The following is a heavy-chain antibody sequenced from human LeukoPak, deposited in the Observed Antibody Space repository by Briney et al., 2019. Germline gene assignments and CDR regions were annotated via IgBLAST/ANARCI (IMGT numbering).Heavy chain of an antibody. Sequence: PSETLSLTCTVSGGSISSNSHYWGWIRQPPGKGLEWIGSIYYSGSTYYNPSLKSRVTISVDTSKNQFSLKLSSVTAADTAVYYCARHGYSYGSWGQGTLVTVSS. J-gene: IGHJ4*02. CDR3: ARHGYSYGS. CDR2: IYYSGST. V-gene: IGHV4-39*01. D-gene: IGHD5-18*01. CDR1: GGSISSNSHY.